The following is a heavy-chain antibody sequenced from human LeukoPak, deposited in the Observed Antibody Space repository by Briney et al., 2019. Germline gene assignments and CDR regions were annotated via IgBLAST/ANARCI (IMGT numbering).Heavy chain of an antibody. J-gene: IGHJ4*02. Sequence: SETLSLTCTVSGGSISSYYWSWIRQPPGKGLEWIGYIYYSGSTNYNPSLKSRVTISVDTSKNQFSLKLSSVTAADTAVYYCARQPSGYYDKSGYYPYYFDYWGQGALVTVSS. D-gene: IGHD3-22*01. CDR1: GGSISSYY. CDR2: IYYSGST. V-gene: IGHV4-59*01. CDR3: ARQPSGYYDKSGYYPYYFDY.